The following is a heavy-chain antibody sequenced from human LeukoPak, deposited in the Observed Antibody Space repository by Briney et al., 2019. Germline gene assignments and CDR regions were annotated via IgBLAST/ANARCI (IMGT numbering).Heavy chain of an antibody. J-gene: IGHJ3*02. CDR2: IIPIFGTA. V-gene: IGHV1-69*06. D-gene: IGHD2/OR15-2a*01. Sequence: SVKVSCKASGGTFSSYAISWVRQAPGHGLEWMGRIIPIFGTANYAQKFQGRGTITADKSTSTAYMELSSLRSEDTSVYYCLSMASSDAFDIWGQGTMVTVSS. CDR1: GGTFSSYA. CDR3: LSMASSDAFDI.